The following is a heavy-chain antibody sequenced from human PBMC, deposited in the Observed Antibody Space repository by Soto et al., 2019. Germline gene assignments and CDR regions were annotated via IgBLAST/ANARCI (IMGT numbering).Heavy chain of an antibody. CDR1: GFSVTSYT. J-gene: IGHJ4*02. Sequence: PXETLSLTCIVSGFSVTSYTWSWVRQPANKGLEWIGRVFSSVSATYSPSLKSRVRVSMDTPENRISLKLDSVTAADAGVYYCTRDGMTTGDTWGPGTLVTVSS. CDR2: VFSSVSA. D-gene: IGHD2-21*02. CDR3: TRDGMTTGDT. V-gene: IGHV4-4*07.